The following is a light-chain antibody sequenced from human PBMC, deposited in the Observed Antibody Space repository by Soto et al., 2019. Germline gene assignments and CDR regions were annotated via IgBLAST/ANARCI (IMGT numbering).Light chain of an antibody. V-gene: IGKV3-15*01. CDR2: VAS. CDR1: QALVTK. CDR3: QQYNNWPPRLT. J-gene: IGKJ4*01. Sequence: TLSCRASQALVTKVACDQERPAHARRLLLYVASTRATDSPARFRGSGSGTKFDLTISGLQSADSAVYYCQQYNNWPPRLTFGGGTKVDIK.